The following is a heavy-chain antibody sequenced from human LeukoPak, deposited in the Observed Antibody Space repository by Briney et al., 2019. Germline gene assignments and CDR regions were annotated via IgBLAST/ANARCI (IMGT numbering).Heavy chain of an antibody. V-gene: IGHV1-24*01. CDR1: GYSLIALS. J-gene: IGHJ4*02. CDR3: ATAPIGNLDS. D-gene: IGHD4-23*01. CDR2: YDPEDGEI. Sequence: GASVKDSCNLSGYSLIALSIHWVRQAPGKGLEWMGGYDPEDGEIIYAQKFQGRLTMTEDTSTDTAYMELSSLRSDDTAVYYCATAPIGNLDSWGQGTLVTVSS.